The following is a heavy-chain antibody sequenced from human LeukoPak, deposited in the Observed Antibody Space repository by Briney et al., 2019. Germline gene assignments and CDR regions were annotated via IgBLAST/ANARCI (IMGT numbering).Heavy chain of an antibody. CDR2: IYYSGST. CDR1: GGSFSGYY. D-gene: IGHD3-10*01. Sequence: SETLSLTCAVYGGSFSGYYWSWIRQPPGKGLEWIGYIYYSGSTNYNPSLKSRVTISVDTSKNQFSLKLSSVTAADTAVYYCARDRRGYYYGSGRPNDAFDIWGQGTMVTVSS. J-gene: IGHJ3*02. V-gene: IGHV4-59*01. CDR3: ARDRRGYYYGSGRPNDAFDI.